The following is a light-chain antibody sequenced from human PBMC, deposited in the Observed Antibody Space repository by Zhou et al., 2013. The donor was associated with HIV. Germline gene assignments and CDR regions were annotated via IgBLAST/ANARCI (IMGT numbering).Light chain of an antibody. Sequence: EIVMTQSAATLSVSPGERPTLSCRASQNIATNLAWYQQKPGRAPRLLIYDASTRATGIPVRFSGSGSGTEFTLTINSMQSEDFAVYYCQQYHSAPCGFGQGTKLEIK. CDR2: DAS. V-gene: IGKV3-15*01. J-gene: IGKJ2*04. CDR1: QNIATN. CDR3: QQYHSAPCG.